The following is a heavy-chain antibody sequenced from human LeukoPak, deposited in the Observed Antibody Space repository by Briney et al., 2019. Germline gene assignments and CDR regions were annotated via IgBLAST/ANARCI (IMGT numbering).Heavy chain of an antibody. CDR2: IDYSGST. CDR1: GGSISNYN. CDR3: ARSTCGGDCYYAFDM. Sequence: SETLSLTCTVSGGSISNYNWNWIRRPRGKGLECIGYIDYSGSTNYNPSLKSRVTIAVDTSKNQFSLKLSSVTAADTAVYYCARSTCGGDCYYAFDMWGQGTMVTVSS. D-gene: IGHD2-21*02. V-gene: IGHV4-59*01. J-gene: IGHJ3*02.